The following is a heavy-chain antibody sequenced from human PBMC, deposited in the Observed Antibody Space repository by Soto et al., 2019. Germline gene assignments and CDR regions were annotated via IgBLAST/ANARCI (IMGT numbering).Heavy chain of an antibody. D-gene: IGHD3-3*01. Sequence: GGSLRLSCAASGFTFSSYGMHWVRQAPGKGLEWVAVIWYDGSNKYYADSVKGRFTISRDNSKNTLYLQMNSLRAEDTAVYYCAREALVGIITIFGVVGGMDVWGQGTTVTVSS. CDR2: IWYDGSNK. V-gene: IGHV3-33*01. CDR3: AREALVGIITIFGVVGGMDV. J-gene: IGHJ6*02. CDR1: GFTFSSYG.